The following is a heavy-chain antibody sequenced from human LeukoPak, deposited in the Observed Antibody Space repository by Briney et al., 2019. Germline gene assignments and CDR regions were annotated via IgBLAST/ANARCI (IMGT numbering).Heavy chain of an antibody. D-gene: IGHD6-19*01. CDR2: ISGIGDTL. CDR3: AKKNGGGWPTIFFDY. V-gene: IGHV3-23*01. Sequence: GGSLRLSCVASGFSFSINAMIWVRQAPGKGLEWVSGISGIGDTLFYSDPVKGWFTISRDNSKNTVYLQMNSLRVEDSAVYYCAKKNGGGWPTIFFDYWGQGILVTVSS. CDR1: GFSFSINA. J-gene: IGHJ4*02.